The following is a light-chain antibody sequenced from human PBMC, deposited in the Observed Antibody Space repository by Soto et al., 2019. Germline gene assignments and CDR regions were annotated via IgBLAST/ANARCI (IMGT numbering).Light chain of an antibody. Sequence: QSVLTQPPSVSGAPGQRVTISCTGSSSNIGAGYDVHWYQQLPGTAPKLLIYGNSNRPSGVPVRFSGSKSGTSASLAITGLGAEDEADYYCQSYDSSLSGWVFGGGTKVTVL. CDR1: SSNIGAGYD. CDR3: QSYDSSLSGWV. V-gene: IGLV1-40*01. CDR2: GNS. J-gene: IGLJ3*02.